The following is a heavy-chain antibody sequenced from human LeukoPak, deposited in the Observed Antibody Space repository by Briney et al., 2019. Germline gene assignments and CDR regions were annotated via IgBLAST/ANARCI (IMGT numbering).Heavy chain of an antibody. J-gene: IGHJ6*03. D-gene: IGHD5-12*01. Sequence: PGGSLRLSCAASGFTFSSYAMGWVRQAPGKGLEWVSGISAGGGSRYYADFVEGRVTISRENSKNTLYLEVNSLRAEDTDVYNCAKDGGYSANIYYMDVWGKGTTVTVSS. CDR2: ISAGGGSR. V-gene: IGHV3-23*01. CDR3: AKDGGYSANIYYMDV. CDR1: GFTFSSYA.